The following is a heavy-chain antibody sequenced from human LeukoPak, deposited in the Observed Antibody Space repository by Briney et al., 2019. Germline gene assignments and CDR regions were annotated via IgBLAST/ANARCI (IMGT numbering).Heavy chain of an antibody. V-gene: IGHV4-59*01. D-gene: IGHD4-17*01. CDR3: ARGPFPVYYYYGMDV. CDR1: GGSISSYY. Sequence: SETLSLTCTVSGGSISSYYWNWIRQPPGKGLEWIGYIYYSGSTNYNPSLKSRVTISVDTSKNQFSLKLSSVTAADTAVYYCARGPFPVYYYYGMDVWGQGTTVTVSS. CDR2: IYYSGST. J-gene: IGHJ6*02.